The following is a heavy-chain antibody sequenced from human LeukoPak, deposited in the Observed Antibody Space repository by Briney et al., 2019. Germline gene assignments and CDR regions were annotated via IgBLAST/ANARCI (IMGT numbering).Heavy chain of an antibody. CDR3: ARDWGFGELLNWFDP. CDR1: GGSISSYY. V-gene: IGHV4-4*07. Sequence: SETLSLTCTVSGGSISSYYWSWIRQPAGKGLEWIGRICTSGSTNYNPSLKSRVTMSVDTSKNQFSLKLSSVTAADTAVYYCARDWGFGELLNWFDPWGQGTLVTVSS. J-gene: IGHJ5*02. CDR2: ICTSGST. D-gene: IGHD3-10*01.